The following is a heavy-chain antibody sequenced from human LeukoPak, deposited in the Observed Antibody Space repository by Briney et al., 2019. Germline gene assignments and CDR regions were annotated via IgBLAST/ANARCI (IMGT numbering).Heavy chain of an antibody. CDR2: IYHSGST. D-gene: IGHD3-22*01. Sequence: PSETLSLTCTVSGGSISSSSYYWGWIRQPPGKGLEWIGSIYHSGSTYYNPSLKSRVTISVDTSKNQFSLKLSSVTAADTAVYYCALGLLLDYWGQGTLVTVSS. CDR3: ALGLLLDY. V-gene: IGHV4-39*01. CDR1: GGSISSSSYY. J-gene: IGHJ4*02.